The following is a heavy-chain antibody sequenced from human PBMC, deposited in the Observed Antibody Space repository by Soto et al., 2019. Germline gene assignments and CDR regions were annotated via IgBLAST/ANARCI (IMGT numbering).Heavy chain of an antibody. CDR3: AAATLPGARFYGMDV. D-gene: IGHD2-2*01. J-gene: IGHJ6*02. V-gene: IGHV4-4*02. CDR2: IYHSGST. Sequence: PSETLSLTCAVSGGSISSSNWWSWVRQPPGKGLEWIGEIYHSGSTNYNPSLKSRVTISVDKSKNQFSLKLTSVTAADAAVYYCAAATLPGARFYGMDVWGQGSTVTVSS. CDR1: GGSISSSNW.